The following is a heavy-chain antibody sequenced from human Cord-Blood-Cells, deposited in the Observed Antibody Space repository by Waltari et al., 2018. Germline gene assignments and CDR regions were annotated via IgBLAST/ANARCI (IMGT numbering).Heavy chain of an antibody. J-gene: IGHJ3*02. D-gene: IGHD2-8*02. V-gene: IGHV4-4*07. CDR1: GGSISSYY. CDR3: ARDPTWSDAFDI. Sequence: QVQLQESGPRLVKPSETLSLTCTVSGGSISSYYWTWIRQHAGKGLELIGRIYTSGSTNYNPSLKSRVTMSVDTSKNQFSLKLSSVTAADTAVYYCARDPTWSDAFDIWGQGAMVTVSS. CDR2: IYTSGST.